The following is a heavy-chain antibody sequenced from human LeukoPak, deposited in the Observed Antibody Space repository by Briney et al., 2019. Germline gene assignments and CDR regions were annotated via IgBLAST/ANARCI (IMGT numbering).Heavy chain of an antibody. D-gene: IGHD4-23*01. CDR3: ARDRGLDGGAPRGYYFDY. J-gene: IGHJ4*02. Sequence: GGSLRLSCAASGFTFSSYGMHWVRQAPGKRLEWVAVIWYDGSNKYYADSVKGRFTISRDNSKNTLYLQMNSLRAEDTAVYYCARDRGLDGGAPRGYYFDYWGQGTLVTVSS. CDR1: GFTFSSYG. CDR2: IWYDGSNK. V-gene: IGHV3-33*01.